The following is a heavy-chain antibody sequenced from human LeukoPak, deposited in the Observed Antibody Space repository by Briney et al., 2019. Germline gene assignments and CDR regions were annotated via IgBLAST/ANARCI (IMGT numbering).Heavy chain of an antibody. D-gene: IGHD2-8*01. CDR1: GFTVSSNY. CDR3: TRGYCTNGVCFDY. CDR2: IYSGGST. Sequence: PGGSLRLSCAASGFTVSSNYMSWVRQAPGKGLEWVSVIYSGGSTYYADSVKGRFTISRDTSKNTLYLQMNSVRADDTAVYYCTRGYCTNGVCFDYWGQGTRVTVSS. V-gene: IGHV3-53*01. J-gene: IGHJ4*02.